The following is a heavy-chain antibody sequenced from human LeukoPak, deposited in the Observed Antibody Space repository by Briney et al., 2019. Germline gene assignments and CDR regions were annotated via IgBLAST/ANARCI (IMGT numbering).Heavy chain of an antibody. V-gene: IGHV4-59*01. CDR1: GGSISSYY. CDR2: IYYSGST. Sequence: SETLSLTCTVSGGSISSYYWSWIRQLPGKGLEWIGYIYYSGSTNYNPSLKSRVTISVDTSKNQFSLKLSSVTAADTAVYYCARSSSWYSRVLEYYYYGMDVWGQGTTVTVSS. D-gene: IGHD6-13*01. CDR3: ARSSSWYSRVLEYYYYGMDV. J-gene: IGHJ6*02.